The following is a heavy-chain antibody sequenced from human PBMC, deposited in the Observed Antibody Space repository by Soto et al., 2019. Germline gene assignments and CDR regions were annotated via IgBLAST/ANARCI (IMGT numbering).Heavy chain of an antibody. V-gene: IGHV3-30-3*01. CDR3: ARTYFIAAADPFDY. D-gene: IGHD6-13*01. Sequence: GGSLRLSCAASGFTFSSYAMHWVRQAPGKGLEWVAVISYDGSNKYYADSVKGRFTISRDNSKNTLYLQMNSLRAEDTDVYYCARTYFIAAADPFDYWGQGTLVTVSS. CDR1: GFTFSSYA. J-gene: IGHJ4*02. CDR2: ISYDGSNK.